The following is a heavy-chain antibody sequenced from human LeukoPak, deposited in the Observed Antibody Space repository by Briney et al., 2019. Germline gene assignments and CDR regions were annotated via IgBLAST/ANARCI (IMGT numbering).Heavy chain of an antibody. CDR1: GFTFYDYA. J-gene: IGHJ3*02. CDR3: AKDLASVYDAFNI. CDR2: ISGDGGRT. Sequence: PGGSLRLSCAASGFTFYDYAMNWLRQAPGKGLEWVSLISGDGGRTFYADSVKGRFTISRDNSKNSLYLEMNSMRTEDTALYYCAKDLASVYDAFNIWGQGTMVTVSS. V-gene: IGHV3-43*02.